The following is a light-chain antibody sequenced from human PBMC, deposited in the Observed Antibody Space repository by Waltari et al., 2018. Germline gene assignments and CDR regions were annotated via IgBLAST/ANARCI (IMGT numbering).Light chain of an antibody. CDR1: PDIINY. V-gene: IGKV1-16*02. CDR3: QQYYDYPWT. CDR2: DAS. J-gene: IGKJ1*01. Sequence: DIQMTQSPSSLSASVGHRVTLTCRASPDIINYLAWFQHKPGKAPKSLIYDASSLQSEVPSKFSGSGSGTDFTLTISSLQPEDFATYYCQQYYDYPWTFGQGTKVEIK.